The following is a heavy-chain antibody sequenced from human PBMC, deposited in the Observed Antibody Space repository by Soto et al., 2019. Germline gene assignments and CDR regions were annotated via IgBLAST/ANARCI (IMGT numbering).Heavy chain of an antibody. CDR2: IIPIFGTA. J-gene: IGHJ6*02. V-gene: IGHV1-69*13. CDR1: GGTFSSYA. CDR3: ARDGYSYYYGMDV. D-gene: IGHD5-18*01. Sequence: SSVKVSCKASGGTFSSYAISWVRQAPGQGLEWMGGIIPIFGTANYAQKLQGRVTITADESTSTAHIELSSLRSEDTAVYYCARDGYSYYYGMDVWGQGTTVTVSS.